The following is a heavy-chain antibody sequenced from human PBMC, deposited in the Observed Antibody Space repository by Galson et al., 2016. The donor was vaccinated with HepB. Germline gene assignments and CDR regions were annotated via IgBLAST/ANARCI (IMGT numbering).Heavy chain of an antibody. CDR1: GFTFSSYG. CDR2: ISWNSGSI. Sequence: SLRLSCAASGFTFSSYGMHWVRQAPGKGLEWVSRISWNSGSIDYAGSVRGRFAISRDNAKNSLYLQMNSLRAEDTALYYCAKSGGMNYYYYMDVWGKGTTVTVSS. V-gene: IGHV3-9*01. J-gene: IGHJ6*03. D-gene: IGHD1-26*01. CDR3: AKSGGMNYYYYMDV.